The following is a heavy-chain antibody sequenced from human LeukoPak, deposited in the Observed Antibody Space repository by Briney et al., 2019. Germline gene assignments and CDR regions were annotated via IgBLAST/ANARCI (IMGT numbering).Heavy chain of an antibody. J-gene: IGHJ6*02. CDR3: ARASTYDFWFGMDV. V-gene: IGHV4-59*01. D-gene: IGHD3-3*01. CDR2: SYYSGST. Sequence: PSETLSLTCTVSGGSISSYYWSWIRQPRGKGLEWIGYSYYSGSTNYNPSLKSRVTISADTSKNHLSLKLNSVTAADTAVYYCARASTYDFWFGMDVWGQGTTVTVSS. CDR1: GGSISSYY.